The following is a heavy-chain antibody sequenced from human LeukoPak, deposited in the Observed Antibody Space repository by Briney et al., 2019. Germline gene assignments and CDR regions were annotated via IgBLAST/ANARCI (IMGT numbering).Heavy chain of an antibody. D-gene: IGHD4-17*01. CDR3: AXXXXYGDYFFDD. CDR1: GGSFSTYY. CDR2: LYYNGRT. V-gene: IGHV4-59*01. J-gene: IGHJ4*02. Sequence: PSETLSLTCAVYGGSFSTYYWSWIRQPPGKGLEWIGYLYYNGRTNCDPSLKSRVTLSLDTSKNQFSLKLSSVTAADTAVYYCAXXXXYGDYFFDDWGQGTLVTVSS.